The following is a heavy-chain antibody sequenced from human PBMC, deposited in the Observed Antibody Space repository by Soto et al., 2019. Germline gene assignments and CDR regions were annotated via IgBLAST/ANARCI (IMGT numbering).Heavy chain of an antibody. CDR3: ARGSGGSSYYYYGMDV. CDR1: GGTFSSYA. Sequence: SVKVSCKASGGTFSSYAINWVRQAPGQGLEWMGGIIPIFGTANYAQKFQGRVTITADESTSTAYMELSSLRSENTAVYYCARGSGGSSYYYYGMDVWGQGTTVTVSS. D-gene: IGHD2-15*01. J-gene: IGHJ6*02. CDR2: IIPIFGTA. V-gene: IGHV1-69*13.